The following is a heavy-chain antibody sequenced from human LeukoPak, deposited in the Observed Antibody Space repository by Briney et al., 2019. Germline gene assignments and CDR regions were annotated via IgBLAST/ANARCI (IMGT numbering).Heavy chain of an antibody. D-gene: IGHD3-10*01. CDR1: GYTFTGYY. CDR3: ARVYYYGSGSYYGGDY. V-gene: IGHV1-2*02. CDR2: INPNSGGT. J-gene: IGHJ4*02. Sequence: GASVKVSCKASGYTFTGYYMHWVRQAPGQGLEWMGWINPNSGGTNYAQKFQGRVTMTRDTSISTAYMELSRLRSDDTAVYYCARVYYYGSGSYYGGDYWGQGTLVTVSS.